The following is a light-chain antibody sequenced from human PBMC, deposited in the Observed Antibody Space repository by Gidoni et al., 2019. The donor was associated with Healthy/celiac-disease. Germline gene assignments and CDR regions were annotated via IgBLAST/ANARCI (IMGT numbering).Light chain of an antibody. Sequence: DIQMHQSPSSLSASVGDRVTITCRASQSISSYLNWYQQKPGKAPKLLIYAASSLQSGVPSRFSGSGSGTDFTLTISSLQPEDFATYYCQQSYSTPPYTFGQGTKLEIK. CDR1: QSISSY. V-gene: IGKV1-39*01. CDR2: AAS. J-gene: IGKJ2*01. CDR3: QQSYSTPPYT.